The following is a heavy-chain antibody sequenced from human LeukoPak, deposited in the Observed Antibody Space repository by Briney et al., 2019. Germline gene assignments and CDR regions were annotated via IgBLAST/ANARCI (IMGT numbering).Heavy chain of an antibody. Sequence: QPGGSLRLSCAGSGFIFRSHGMIWVRQAPGKGLEWVSAISGSGGSTYYADSVKGRFTISRDNSKNTLYLQMNSLRAEDTAVYYCAKDAVDIVATSYFDYWGQGTLVTVSS. J-gene: IGHJ4*02. V-gene: IGHV3-23*01. D-gene: IGHD5-12*01. CDR2: ISGSGGST. CDR3: AKDAVDIVATSYFDY. CDR1: GFIFRSHG.